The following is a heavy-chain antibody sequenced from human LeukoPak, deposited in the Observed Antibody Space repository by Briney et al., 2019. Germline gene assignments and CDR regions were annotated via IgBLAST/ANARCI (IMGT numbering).Heavy chain of an antibody. Sequence: SQTLSLTCTVSGGSISSGDYYWSWIRQPPGKGLEWIGYIYYSGSTYYNPSLKSRVTISVDTYKNQFSLKLSSVTAADTAVYYCARDDPQYWFDPWGQGTLVTVSS. CDR3: ARDDPQYWFDP. CDR2: IYYSGST. D-gene: IGHD3-3*01. CDR1: GGSISSGDYY. J-gene: IGHJ5*02. V-gene: IGHV4-30-4*08.